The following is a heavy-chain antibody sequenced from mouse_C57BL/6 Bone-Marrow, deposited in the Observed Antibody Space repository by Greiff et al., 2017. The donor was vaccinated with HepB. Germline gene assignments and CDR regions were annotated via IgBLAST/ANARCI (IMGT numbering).Heavy chain of an antibody. CDR3: ARMEYDYDRAWLAD. CDR1: GFSLTSYG. J-gene: IGHJ3*01. V-gene: IGHV2-2*01. Sequence: QVQLKESGPGLVQPSQCLSITCTVSGFSLTSYGVHWVRQSPGKGLEWLGVIWSGGSTDYNAAFISRLSISKDNSKCQVFFKMNSLQADDTAIYYCARMEYDYDRAWLADWGQGTLVTVSA. D-gene: IGHD2-4*01. CDR2: IWSGGST.